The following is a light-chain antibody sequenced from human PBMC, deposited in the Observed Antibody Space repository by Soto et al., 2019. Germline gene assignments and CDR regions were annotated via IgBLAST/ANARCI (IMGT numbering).Light chain of an antibody. V-gene: IGLV2-11*01. CDR1: SSDVGGYNY. Sequence: QSVLTQPRSVSGSPGQSVTISCTGTSSDVGGYNYVSWYQQHPGKAPKIMISEVSRRPSGVPDRFSGSKSGNTASLTVSGLQAEDEADYYCTSHAGSNNYVFGTGTKLTVL. CDR2: EVS. CDR3: TSHAGSNNYV. J-gene: IGLJ1*01.